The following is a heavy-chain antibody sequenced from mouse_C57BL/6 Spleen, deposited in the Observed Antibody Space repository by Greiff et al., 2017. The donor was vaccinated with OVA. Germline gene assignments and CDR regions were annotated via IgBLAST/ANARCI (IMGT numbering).Heavy chain of an antibody. J-gene: IGHJ2*01. CDR3: ARESTMVTTLDY. V-gene: IGHV5-6*01. D-gene: IGHD2-2*01. CDR2: ISSGGSYT. CDR1: GFTFSSYG. Sequence: EVKLVESGGDLVKPGGSLKLSCAASGFTFSSYGMSWVRQTPDKRLEWVATISSGGSYTYYPDSVKGRFTISRDNAKNTLYLQMSSLKSEDTAMYYCARESTMVTTLDYWGQGTTLTVSS.